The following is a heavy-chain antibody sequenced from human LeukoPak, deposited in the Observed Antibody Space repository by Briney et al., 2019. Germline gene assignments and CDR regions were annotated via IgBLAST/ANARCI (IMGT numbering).Heavy chain of an antibody. Sequence: PGGSLRLSCAASGFIFRNYYMSWVRQAPGKGLEWFSAINGSGNSTYYADSVQGRFTISRDNSKNTLYLQMNSLRAEDTAVYYCCDGMDVWGQGTTVAVSS. CDR3: CDGMDV. CDR1: GFIFRNYY. V-gene: IGHV3-23*01. CDR2: INGSGNST. J-gene: IGHJ6*02.